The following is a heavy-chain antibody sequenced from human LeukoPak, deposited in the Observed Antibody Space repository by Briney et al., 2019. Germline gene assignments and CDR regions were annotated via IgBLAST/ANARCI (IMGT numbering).Heavy chain of an antibody. V-gene: IGHV3-30*04. Sequence: GGSLRLSCAASGFTFSSYAMHWVRQAPGKGLEWVAVISYDGSNKYYADSVKGRFTISRDNSKNTLYLQMNSLRAEDTAVYYCARDSYYYDSSGYFDYWGQGTLVTVSS. CDR1: GFTFSSYA. CDR3: ARDSYYYDSSGYFDY. J-gene: IGHJ4*02. D-gene: IGHD3-22*01. CDR2: ISYDGSNK.